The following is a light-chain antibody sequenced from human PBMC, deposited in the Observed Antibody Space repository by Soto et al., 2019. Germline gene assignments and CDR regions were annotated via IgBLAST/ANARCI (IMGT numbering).Light chain of an antibody. Sequence: QSALTQPASVSGSPGQSITISCTGTSSDVGAYNFVSWYQHHPGRAPKLIIYEVTIRPSGVSNRFSGSKSGNTDSLTISGLQAEDEAYYYCSSYTTSAPYVFGSGTKVTVL. CDR2: EVT. V-gene: IGLV2-14*01. CDR3: SSYTTSAPYV. CDR1: SSDVGAYNF. J-gene: IGLJ1*01.